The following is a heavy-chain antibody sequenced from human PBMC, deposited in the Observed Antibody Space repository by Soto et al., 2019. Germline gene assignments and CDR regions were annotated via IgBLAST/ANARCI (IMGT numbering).Heavy chain of an antibody. D-gene: IGHD3-16*01. CDR1: GFTFSSYA. CDR2: ISYDGSNK. V-gene: IGHV3-30-3*01. Sequence: QVQLVESGGGVVQPGRSLRLSCAASGFTFSSYAMHWVRQAPGKGLEWVAVISYDGSNKYYADSVKGRFTISRDNSKNTLYLQMNSLSAEDTAVYYCARAPTRGGGSYFDYWGQGTLVTVSS. J-gene: IGHJ4*02. CDR3: ARAPTRGGGSYFDY.